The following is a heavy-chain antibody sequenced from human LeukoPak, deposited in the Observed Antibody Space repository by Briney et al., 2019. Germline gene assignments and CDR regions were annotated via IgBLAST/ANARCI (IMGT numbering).Heavy chain of an antibody. J-gene: IGHJ5*02. CDR2: IKQDGSEK. D-gene: IGHD3-10*01. CDR3: AREVRGVIITSNWFDP. V-gene: IGHV3-7*03. Sequence: GGSLRLSCAASGFTFSTYSMNWVRQAPGKGLEWVANIKQDGSEKYYVDSVKGRFTISRDNAKNSLYLQMNSLRAEDTAVYYCAREVRGVIITSNWFDPWGQGTLVTVSS. CDR1: GFTFSTYS.